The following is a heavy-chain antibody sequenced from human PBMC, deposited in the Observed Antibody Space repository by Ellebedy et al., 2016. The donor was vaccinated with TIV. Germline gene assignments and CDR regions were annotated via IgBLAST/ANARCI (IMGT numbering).Heavy chain of an antibody. J-gene: IGHJ4*02. CDR2: ISYDGSNK. CDR1: GFTFSSYG. V-gene: IGHV3-30*03. D-gene: IGHD2-15*01. Sequence: GGSLRLXCAASGFTFSSYGMHWVRQAPGKGLEWVAVISYDGSNKYYADSVKGRFTISRDNSKNSLYLQMNSLRAEDTAVYYCARVAPSHFDYWGQGTLVTVSS. CDR3: ARVAPSHFDY.